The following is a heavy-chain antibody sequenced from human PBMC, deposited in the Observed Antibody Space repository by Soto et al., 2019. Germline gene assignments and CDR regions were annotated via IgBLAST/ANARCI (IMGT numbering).Heavy chain of an antibody. J-gene: IGHJ3*02. V-gene: IGHV3-64*01. CDR2: ISSNGGST. Sequence: EVQLVESGGGLVQPGGSLRLSCAASGFTFSSYAMHWVRQAPGKGLEYVSAISSNGGSTYYANSVKGRFTISRDNSKNTLYLQMGSLRAEDMAVYYCARDGCGGDCYSAYAFDIWGQGTIVTVSS. CDR3: ARDGCGGDCYSAYAFDI. D-gene: IGHD2-21*02. CDR1: GFTFSSYA.